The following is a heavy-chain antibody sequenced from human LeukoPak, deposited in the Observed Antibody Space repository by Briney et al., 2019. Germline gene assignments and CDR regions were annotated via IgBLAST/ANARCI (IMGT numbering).Heavy chain of an antibody. CDR1: GGSFSGYY. Sequence: KTSETLSLTCAVYGGSFSGYYWSWIRQPPGKGLEWIGEINHSGSTNYNPSLKSRVTISVDTPKNQFSLKLSSVTAADTAVYYCARGLGYYDSSGYYSKYYFDHWGQGTLVTVSS. D-gene: IGHD3-22*01. CDR3: ARGLGYYDSSGYYSKYYFDH. J-gene: IGHJ4*02. V-gene: IGHV4-34*01. CDR2: INHSGST.